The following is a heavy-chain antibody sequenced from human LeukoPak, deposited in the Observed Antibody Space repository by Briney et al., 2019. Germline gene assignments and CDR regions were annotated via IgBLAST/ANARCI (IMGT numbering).Heavy chain of an antibody. D-gene: IGHD1-1*01. CDR2: IKPDGSEK. CDR1: GFTFSSYW. V-gene: IGHV3-7*01. CDR3: ARERNDGAFDI. Sequence: GGSLRLSCAASGFTFSSYWMSWVRQAPGKGLEWVANIKPDGSEKYYVDSVKGRFTISRDNTKNSLYVQMNSLRAEDTAVYYCARERNDGAFDIWGQGTMVTVSS. J-gene: IGHJ3*02.